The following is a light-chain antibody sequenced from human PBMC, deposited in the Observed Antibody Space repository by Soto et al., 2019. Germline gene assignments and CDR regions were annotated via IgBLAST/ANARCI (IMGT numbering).Light chain of an antibody. V-gene: IGLV2-8*01. CDR2: EVT. J-gene: IGLJ2*01. Sequence: QSALTQPPSASGSPGQSVTISCTGTSSDVGGYHYVSWYQQHTGKAPKLMIHEVTKRPSGVPDRFSGSKSGNTASLTVSGLQGEDEADYYCSSYAGSNNLVFGGGTKLTVL. CDR1: SSDVGGYHY. CDR3: SSYAGSNNLV.